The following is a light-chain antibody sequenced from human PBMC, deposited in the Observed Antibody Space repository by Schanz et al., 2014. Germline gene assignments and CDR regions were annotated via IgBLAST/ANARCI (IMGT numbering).Light chain of an antibody. J-gene: IGKJ2*01. V-gene: IGKV3-20*01. CDR1: QSVSSTY. CDR2: GAS. Sequence: EIVLTQSPGTLSLSPGEGATLSCRASQSVSSTYLAWYQQKPGQAPRLLIYGASSRATGIPERFSGSGSGTDFTLTISRLEPEDFAVYYCQQYGTSPPYTFGQGTRLEIK. CDR3: QQYGTSPPYT.